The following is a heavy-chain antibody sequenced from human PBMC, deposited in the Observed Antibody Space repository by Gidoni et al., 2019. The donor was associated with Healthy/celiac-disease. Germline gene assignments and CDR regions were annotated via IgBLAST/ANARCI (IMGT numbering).Heavy chain of an antibody. D-gene: IGHD3-10*01. V-gene: IGHV1-3*01. CDR2: INAGTGNT. Sequence: ASVKVSCKASGYTFTSYAMHWVRQAPGQRLEWMGLINAGTGNTKYSQKFQGRVTITRDTSASTAYMELSSLRSEDTAVYYCARDLWFGELSGATNAFDIWGQGTMVTVSS. J-gene: IGHJ3*02. CDR3: ARDLWFGELSGATNAFDI. CDR1: GYTFTSYA.